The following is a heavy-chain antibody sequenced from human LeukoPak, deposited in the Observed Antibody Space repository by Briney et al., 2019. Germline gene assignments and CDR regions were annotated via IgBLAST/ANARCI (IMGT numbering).Heavy chain of an antibody. Sequence: GGSLRLSCAASGFTFSGSDMHWVRQASGKGLEWVGRVRIKTNSYATAYAASVKGRFTISRDDSKNTAYLQMNSLKTEDTAVYYCTTLDFDYWGQGTLVTVSS. V-gene: IGHV3-73*01. J-gene: IGHJ4*02. CDR3: TTLDFDY. CDR2: VRIKTNSYAT. CDR1: GFTFSGSD.